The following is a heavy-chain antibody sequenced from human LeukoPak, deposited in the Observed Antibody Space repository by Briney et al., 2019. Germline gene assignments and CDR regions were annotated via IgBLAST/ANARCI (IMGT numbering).Heavy chain of an antibody. CDR3: ARPSIAVAGHFFDY. D-gene: IGHD6-19*01. CDR1: GGSISSSSYY. Sequence: SETLSLTCTVSGGSISSSSYYWGWIRQPPGKGLELIGSIYYSGSTYYNPSLKSRVTISVDTSKNQFSLKLSSVTAADTAVYYCARPSIAVAGHFFDYWGQGTLVTVSS. CDR2: IYYSGST. J-gene: IGHJ4*02. V-gene: IGHV4-39*01.